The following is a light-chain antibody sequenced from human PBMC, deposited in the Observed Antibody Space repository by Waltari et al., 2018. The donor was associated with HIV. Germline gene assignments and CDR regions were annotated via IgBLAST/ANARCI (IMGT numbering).Light chain of an antibody. J-gene: IGLJ3*02. CDR2: END. CDR3: GTWDSGLTMTWV. CDR1: CSNIGHTY. V-gene: IGLV1-51*02. Sequence: QFVLTQPPSVSAAPGQTVTISCSGTCSNIGHTYVSWYQQLPGTAPKLLIYENDKRPSGISDRFSGSKSGTSATLGITGLQTGDEADYYCGTWDSGLTMTWVFGGGTKVTVL.